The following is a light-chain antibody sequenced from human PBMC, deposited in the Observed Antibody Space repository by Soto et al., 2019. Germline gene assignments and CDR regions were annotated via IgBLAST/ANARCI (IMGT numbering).Light chain of an antibody. J-gene: IGKJ1*01. V-gene: IGKV3-20*01. CDR2: GAS. CDR1: QSVSSSS. Sequence: EIVLTQSPGTLSLSPGERTTLSCRASQSVSSSSLAWYQQKPGQAPRLLIYGASSRATGIPDRFSGSESGTDFTLTISRLEPEDFAVYYCQQYGSAPWTFGQGTKVDIK. CDR3: QQYGSAPWT.